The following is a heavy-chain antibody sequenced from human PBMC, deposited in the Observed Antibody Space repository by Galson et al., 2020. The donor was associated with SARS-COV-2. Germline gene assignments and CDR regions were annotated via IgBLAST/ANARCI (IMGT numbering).Heavy chain of an antibody. J-gene: IGHJ4*02. CDR3: ARHGPREIWYPYDSSGLSNIDY. D-gene: IGHD3-22*01. Sequence: SETLSLTCTVSGGSISASPHHWGWIRQPPGKGLEWIGSIYYSGSTYYNPSLKSRVTIFVDTSKNQFSLKLSSVTAADTAVYYCARHGPREIWYPYDSSGLSNIDYWGQGTPVNVSS. CDR1: GGSISASPHH. CDR2: IYYSGST. V-gene: IGHV4-39*01.